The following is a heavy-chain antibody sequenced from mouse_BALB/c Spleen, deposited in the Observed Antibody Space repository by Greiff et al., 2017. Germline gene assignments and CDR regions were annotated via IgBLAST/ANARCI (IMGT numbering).Heavy chain of an antibody. Sequence: VQLQQSGAELAKPGASVKMSCKASGYTFTSYWMHWVKQRPGQGLEWIGYINPSTGYTEYNQKFKDKATLTADKSSSTAYMQLSSLTSEDSAVYYCAMGLLRFYAVDYWGQGTSVTVSS. V-gene: IGHV1-7*01. CDR1: GYTFTSYW. J-gene: IGHJ4*01. CDR2: INPSTGYT. CDR3: AMGLLRFYAVDY. D-gene: IGHD2-3*01.